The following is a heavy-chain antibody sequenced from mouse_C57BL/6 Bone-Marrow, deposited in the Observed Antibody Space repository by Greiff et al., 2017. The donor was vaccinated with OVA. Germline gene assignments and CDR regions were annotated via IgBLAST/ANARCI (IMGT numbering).Heavy chain of an antibody. CDR2: INPNNGGT. D-gene: IGHD4-1*01. J-gene: IGHJ2*01. Sequence: VQLQQSGPELAKPGASVKISCKASGYTLTDYYMNWVKQSHGKSLEWIGDINPNNGGTSYNQKFKGKATLTVDKSSSTAYMELRSLTSEDSAVYYCATANWDDYWGQGTTLTVSS. CDR3: ATANWDDY. V-gene: IGHV1-26*01. CDR1: GYTLTDYY.